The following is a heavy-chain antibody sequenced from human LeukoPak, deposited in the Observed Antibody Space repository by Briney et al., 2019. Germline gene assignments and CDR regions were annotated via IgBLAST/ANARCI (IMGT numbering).Heavy chain of an antibody. J-gene: IGHJ4*02. CDR2: ISGSGGST. CDR1: GFTFSSYG. CDR3: AKDHDYVWGSYPDY. V-gene: IGHV3-23*01. D-gene: IGHD3-16*02. Sequence: PGGSLRLSCAASGFTFSSYGMSWVRQAPGKGLEWVSAISGSGGSTYYADSVKGRFTISRDNSKNTLYLQMNSLRAEDTAVYYCAKDHDYVWGSYPDYWGQGTLVTVSS.